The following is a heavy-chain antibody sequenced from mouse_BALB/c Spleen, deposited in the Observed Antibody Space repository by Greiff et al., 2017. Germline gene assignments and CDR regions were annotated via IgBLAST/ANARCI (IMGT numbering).Heavy chain of an antibody. J-gene: IGHJ3*01. CDR2: ISNGGGST. Sequence: DVKLQESGGGLVQPGGSLKLSCAASGFTFSSYTMSWVRQTPEKRLEWVAYISNGGGSTYYPDTVKGRFTISRDNAKNTLYLQMSSLKSEDTAMYYCARQGGKGAWFAYWGQGTLVTVSA. CDR1: GFTFSSYT. V-gene: IGHV5-12-2*01. CDR3: ARQGGKGAWFAY. D-gene: IGHD1-1*02.